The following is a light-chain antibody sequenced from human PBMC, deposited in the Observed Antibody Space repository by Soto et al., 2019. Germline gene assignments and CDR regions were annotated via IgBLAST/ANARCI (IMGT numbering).Light chain of an antibody. Sequence: HSVLTQPPSVSGAPRQRVTISCTGSSSNIGAGYDVHWYQQLPGTAPKLLIYGNSNRPSGVPDRFSGSKSGTSASLAITGLQAEDEADYYCQSYDSSLSGSVFGGGTKVTVL. J-gene: IGLJ2*01. CDR1: SSNIGAGYD. V-gene: IGLV1-40*01. CDR3: QSYDSSLSGSV. CDR2: GNS.